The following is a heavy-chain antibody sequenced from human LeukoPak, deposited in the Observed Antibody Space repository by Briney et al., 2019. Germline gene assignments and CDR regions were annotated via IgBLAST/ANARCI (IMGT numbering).Heavy chain of an antibody. D-gene: IGHD6-13*01. J-gene: IGHJ5*02. V-gene: IGHV1-18*01. CDR2: ISAYNGNT. Sequence: ASVKVSCKASGYTFTSYGISWVRQAPGQGLEWMGWISAYNGNTNYAQKLQGRVNMTTDTSTSTAYMELRSLRSDDTAVYYCATYSSRGYDNWFDPWGQGTLVTVSS. CDR3: ATYSSRGYDNWFDP. CDR1: GYTFTSYG.